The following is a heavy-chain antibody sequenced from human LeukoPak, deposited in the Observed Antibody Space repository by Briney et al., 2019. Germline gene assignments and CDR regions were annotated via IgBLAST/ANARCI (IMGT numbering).Heavy chain of an antibody. CDR2: ISAYNGNT. CDR1: GYTFTSYG. Sequence: GASVKVSCKASGYTFTSYGISWVRQAPGQGLEWMGWISAYNGNTNYAQKLQGRVTMTTDTSTSTAYMELRSLRSDDTAVYYCARFRIARYCSSTSCSNWFDPWGQGTLVTVSS. D-gene: IGHD2-2*01. V-gene: IGHV1-18*01. J-gene: IGHJ5*02. CDR3: ARFRIARYCSSTSCSNWFDP.